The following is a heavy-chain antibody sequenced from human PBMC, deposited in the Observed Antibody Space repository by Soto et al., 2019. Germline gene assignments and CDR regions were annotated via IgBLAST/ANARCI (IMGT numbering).Heavy chain of an antibody. CDR3: DRSDKVNGPYYYDTCGPFDS. J-gene: IGHJ4*02. CDR1: GGSIRGSDYY. CDR2: IHYSGST. D-gene: IGHD3-22*01. Sequence: PSETLSLTCTVSGGSIRGSDYYWNWIRQPPGKGLEWIGNIHYSGSTHYTPSLQSRVTISLDTSKNQFSLKVNSVTAADSAVYCCDRSDKVNGPYYYDTCGPFDSWGLGTLVTVSS. V-gene: IGHV4-30-4*01.